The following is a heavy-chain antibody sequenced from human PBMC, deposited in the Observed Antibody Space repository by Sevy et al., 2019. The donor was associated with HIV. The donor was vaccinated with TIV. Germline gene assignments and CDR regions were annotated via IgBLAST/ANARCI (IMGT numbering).Heavy chain of an antibody. CDR1: GFAFYDYS. CDR2: LSFGCGKI. J-gene: IGHJ4*02. V-gene: IGHV3-23*01. Sequence: GGSLRLSCAASGFAFYDYSMSWIRQAPGKGLEWVATLSFGCGKINYADSVKARFTISRDNSKNSFYLQMDNLRVEDMALYSRPHDYWGQGTRVTVSS. CDR3: PHDY.